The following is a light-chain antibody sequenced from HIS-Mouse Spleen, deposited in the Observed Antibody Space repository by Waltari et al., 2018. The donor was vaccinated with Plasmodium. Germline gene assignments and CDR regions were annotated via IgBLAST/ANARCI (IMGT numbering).Light chain of an antibody. J-gene: IGLJ3*02. V-gene: IGLV3-10*01. CDR2: EDS. CDR3: YSTDSSGNHRV. Sequence: SYELTQPPSVSVSPGQTARITCSGDALPKKYAYWYQQESGQAPVLVIYEDSKRPSGIPARFSGSSSGTMATLTISGAQVEDEADYYCYSTDSSGNHRVFGGGTKLTVL. CDR1: ALPKKY.